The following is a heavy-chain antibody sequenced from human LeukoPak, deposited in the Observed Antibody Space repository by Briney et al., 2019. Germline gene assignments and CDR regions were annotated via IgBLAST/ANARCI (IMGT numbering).Heavy chain of an antibody. V-gene: IGHV3-23*01. J-gene: IGHJ6*03. Sequence: GGSLRLSCAASGFTFSSYATSWVRQAPGKGREWVSGISGSGGSTYYADSVKGRFTISRDNSKNTLYLQMNSLRAEDTAVYYCAKGGSSSWHYYYYYMDVWGKGTTVTVSS. D-gene: IGHD6-13*01. CDR3: AKGGSSSWHYYYYYMDV. CDR2: ISGSGGST. CDR1: GFTFSSYA.